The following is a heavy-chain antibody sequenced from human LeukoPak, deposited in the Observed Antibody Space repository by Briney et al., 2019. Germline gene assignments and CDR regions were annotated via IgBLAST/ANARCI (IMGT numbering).Heavy chain of an antibody. D-gene: IGHD6-19*01. Sequence: GGSLRLSCAASGFTFSSYSMNWVRQAPGKGLEWVSSISSSSSYIVYANSVTGLFTISSDNTKTSLYLQMNSLRAEDTAEYYCARGWGIAVAGTAFAYWGQGPLVTVSA. CDR2: ISSSSSYI. J-gene: IGHJ4*02. V-gene: IGHV3-21*01. CDR3: ARGWGIAVAGTAFAY. CDR1: GFTFSSYS.